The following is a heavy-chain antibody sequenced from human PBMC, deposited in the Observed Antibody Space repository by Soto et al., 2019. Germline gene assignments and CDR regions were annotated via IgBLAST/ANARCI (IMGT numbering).Heavy chain of an antibody. CDR2: INPNSGGT. CDR1: GYTFTGYY. V-gene: IGHV1-2*02. Sequence: GASVKVSCKASGYTFTGYYMHWVRQAPGQGLEWMGWINPNSGGTNYAQKFQGRVTMTRDTSISTAYMELSRLRSDDTAVYYCASLKSTATGPFDYWGPGTLVTVSS. D-gene: IGHD5-18*01. J-gene: IGHJ4*02. CDR3: ASLKSTATGPFDY.